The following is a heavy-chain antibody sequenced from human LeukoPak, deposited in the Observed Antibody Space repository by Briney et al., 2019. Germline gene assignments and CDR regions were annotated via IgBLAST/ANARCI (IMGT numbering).Heavy chain of an antibody. V-gene: IGHV4-34*01. CDR2: INHSGST. Sequence: PSETLSLTCAVYGGSFSGYYWSWISQPPGKGLEWIGEINHSGSTNYNPSLKSRVTISVDTSKNQFSLKLSSVTAADTAVYYCARVAFANVDTAMVNWFDPWGQGTLVTVSS. J-gene: IGHJ5*02. CDR1: GGSFSGYY. CDR3: ARVAFANVDTAMVNWFDP. D-gene: IGHD5-18*01.